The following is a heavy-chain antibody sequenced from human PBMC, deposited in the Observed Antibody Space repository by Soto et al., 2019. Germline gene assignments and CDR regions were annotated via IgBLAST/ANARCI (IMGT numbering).Heavy chain of an antibody. Sequence: EVQLVESGGGLVQPGRSLRLSCAASGFTFDDYAMHWVRQAPGKGLEWVSGISWNSGSLGYADSVKGRFTISRDNAKNSLYLQMNSLRAEDTAFYSCAKGQSGHYESPVIHWGQGTLVTVSS. CDR1: GFTFDDYA. V-gene: IGHV3-9*01. D-gene: IGHD3-3*01. CDR2: ISWNSGSL. CDR3: AKGQSGHYESPVIH. J-gene: IGHJ4*02.